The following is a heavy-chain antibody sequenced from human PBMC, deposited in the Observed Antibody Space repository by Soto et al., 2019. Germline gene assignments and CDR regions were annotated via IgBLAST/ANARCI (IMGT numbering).Heavy chain of an antibody. Sequence: LRLSCAASGFTFSSYAMSWVRQAPGKGLEWVSAISGSGGSAYYADSVKGRFTISRDNSKNTLYLQMNSLRAEDTAVYYCAKVKYFDWAYFDYWGQGTLVTVSS. CDR3: AKVKYFDWAYFDY. J-gene: IGHJ4*02. CDR1: GFTFSSYA. CDR2: ISGSGGSA. V-gene: IGHV3-23*01. D-gene: IGHD3-9*01.